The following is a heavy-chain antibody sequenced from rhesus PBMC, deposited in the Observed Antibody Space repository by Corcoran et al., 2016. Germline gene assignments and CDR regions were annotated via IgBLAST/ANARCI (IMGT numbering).Heavy chain of an antibody. J-gene: IGHJ5-2*02. Sequence: EVQLVESGGGLVQPGGSLRLSCAASGFPFSYYYMHWVRQAHGKGLEWVGLIRNKANSYTTESAAAVKGRFTISRDDSKNTLYLQMSSLKTEDTALYYCTRAGGSWTVDVWGRGVLVTVSS. CDR1: GFPFSYYY. D-gene: IGHD6-25*01. CDR2: IRNKANSYTT. V-gene: IGHV3-13*01. CDR3: TRAGGSWTVDV.